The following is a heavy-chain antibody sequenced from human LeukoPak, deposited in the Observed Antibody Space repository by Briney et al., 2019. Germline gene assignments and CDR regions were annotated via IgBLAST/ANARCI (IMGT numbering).Heavy chain of an antibody. J-gene: IGHJ4*02. V-gene: IGHV3-30-3*01. CDR3: ARSGLYYYDSSGYHTGRASSKGPFDY. Sequence: GGSLRLSCAASGFTFSSYAMHWVRQAPGKGLEWVAVISYDGSNKYYADSVKGRFTISRDNSKNTLYLQMNSLRAEDTAVYYCARSGLYYYDSSGYHTGRASSKGPFDYWGQGTLVTVSS. CDR2: ISYDGSNK. D-gene: IGHD3-22*01. CDR1: GFTFSSYA.